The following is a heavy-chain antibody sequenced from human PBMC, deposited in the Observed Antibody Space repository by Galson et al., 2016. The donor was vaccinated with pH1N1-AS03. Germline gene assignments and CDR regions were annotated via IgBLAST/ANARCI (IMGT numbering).Heavy chain of an antibody. V-gene: IGHV1-18*04. D-gene: IGHD2-15*01. CDR1: GYTFSTYG. J-gene: IGHJ3*02. Sequence: SVKVSCKASGYTFSTYGVSWVRQAPGQGPEWMGWISGYDDDTNYAQNVAGRVTMTTDKSTSTVYVELRSLRSDDTAVYYCARDRGFRPDTFDIWGQGTRVTVSS. CDR2: ISGYDDDT. CDR3: ARDRGFRPDTFDI.